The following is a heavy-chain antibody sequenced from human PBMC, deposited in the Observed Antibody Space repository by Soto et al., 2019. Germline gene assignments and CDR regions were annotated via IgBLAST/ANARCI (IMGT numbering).Heavy chain of an antibody. CDR3: AKDGDRITIFGVVRFDP. CDR2: ISGSGGST. J-gene: IGHJ5*02. D-gene: IGHD3-3*01. Sequence: GGSLRLSCAASGFTFSSYAMSWVRQAPGKGLEWVSAISGSGGSTYYADSVKGRFTISRDNSKNTLYLQMNSLRAEDTAVYYCAKDGDRITIFGVVRFDPWGQGTLVTVSS. CDR1: GFTFSSYA. V-gene: IGHV3-23*01.